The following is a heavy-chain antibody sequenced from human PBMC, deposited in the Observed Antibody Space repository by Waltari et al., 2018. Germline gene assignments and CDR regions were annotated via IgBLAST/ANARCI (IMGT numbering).Heavy chain of an antibody. CDR1: GYTFTSYG. V-gene: IGHV1-18*01. CDR2: ISAYNGNT. CDR3: AINSYSNEQQLVPGGPDWFDP. D-gene: IGHD6-13*01. Sequence: QVQLVQSGAEVKKPGASVKVSCKASGYTFTSYGISWVRQAPGQGLEWMGWISAYNGNTNYGQKLQGRVTMTTDTSTSTAYMELRSLRSDDTAVYYCAINSYSNEQQLVPGGPDWFDPWGQGTLVTVSS. J-gene: IGHJ5*02.